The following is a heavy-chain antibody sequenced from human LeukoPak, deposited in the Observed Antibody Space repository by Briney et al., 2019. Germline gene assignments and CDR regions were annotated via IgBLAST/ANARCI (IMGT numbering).Heavy chain of an antibody. CDR3: AKGGGLIGSSSVGY. J-gene: IGHJ4*02. V-gene: IGHV3-23*01. CDR2: ISGSGGGT. Sequence: GGSLRLSCATSGFTFTTYAMGWVRQAPGKGLEWVSTISGSGGGTCYADSVKGRFTISRDNSKNTLYLQMNSLRVEDTAVYYCAKGGGLIGSSSVGYWGQGTLVTVSS. D-gene: IGHD1-26*01. CDR1: GFTFTTYA.